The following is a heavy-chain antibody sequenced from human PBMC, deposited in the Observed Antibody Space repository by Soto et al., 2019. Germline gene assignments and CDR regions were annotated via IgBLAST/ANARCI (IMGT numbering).Heavy chain of an antibody. V-gene: IGHV3-23*01. CDR2: ISGSGGST. J-gene: IGHJ5*02. D-gene: IGHD2-2*02. Sequence: VQLLESGGGLVQPGGSLRLSCAASGFTFSSYAMSWVRQAPGKGLEWVSAISGSGGSTYYADSVKGRFTISRDNSKNTLYLQMNSLRAEDTAVYYCAKDRSIVVVPAAIRGWFDPWGQGTLVTVSS. CDR1: GFTFSSYA. CDR3: AKDRSIVVVPAAIRGWFDP.